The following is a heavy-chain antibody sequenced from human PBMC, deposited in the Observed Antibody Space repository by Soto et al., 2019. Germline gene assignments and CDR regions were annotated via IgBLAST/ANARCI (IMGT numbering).Heavy chain of an antibody. CDR2: IIPIFGTA. D-gene: IGHD1-26*01. CDR1: GGTFSSYS. CDR3: ARDGGRHSGGIDY. J-gene: IGHJ4*02. Sequence: QVQLVQSGAEVKKPGSSVKVSCKASGGTFSSYSINWVRQAPGQGLEWMGEIIPIFGTANYAQKFQGRVTITAAESTSTAYLALSSLRSEDTAVYFGARDGGRHSGGIDYWGQGTLVTVSS. V-gene: IGHV1-69*01.